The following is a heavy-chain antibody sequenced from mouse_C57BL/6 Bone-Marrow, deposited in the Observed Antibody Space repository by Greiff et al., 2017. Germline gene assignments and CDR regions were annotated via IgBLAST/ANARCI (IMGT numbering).Heavy chain of an antibody. CDR2: ISDGGSYT. CDR1: GFTFSSYA. Sequence: EVKLVESGGGLVKPGGSLKLSCAASGFTFSSYAMSWVRQTPKKRLEWVATISDGGSYTYYPDNVKGRFTISRDNAKNNLYLQMSHLKSEDTAMYYCARMCYWYFDVWGTGTTVTVSS. V-gene: IGHV5-4*03. J-gene: IGHJ1*03. CDR3: ARMCYWYFDV.